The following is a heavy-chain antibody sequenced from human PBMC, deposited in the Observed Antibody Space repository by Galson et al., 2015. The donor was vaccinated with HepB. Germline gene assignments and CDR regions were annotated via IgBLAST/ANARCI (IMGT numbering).Heavy chain of an antibody. D-gene: IGHD3-10*01. Sequence: TLSLTCTVSGGSISSGTYYWNWIRQPAEKALEWLGRIYSRGTTHYRPSLESRPALLGDTSKKPFSFGLNSVTASDTAVYYCARGETGWLYGTGSRLDYWGQGILVTVSS. CDR3: ARGETGWLYGTGSRLDY. CDR2: IYSRGTT. V-gene: IGHV4-61*02. J-gene: IGHJ4*02. CDR1: GGSISSGTYY.